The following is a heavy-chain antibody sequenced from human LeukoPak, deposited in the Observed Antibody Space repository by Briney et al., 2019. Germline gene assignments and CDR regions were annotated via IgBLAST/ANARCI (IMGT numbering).Heavy chain of an antibody. CDR3: AKDGRRVGVNEWVY. CDR2: IYYSGDT. CDR1: GGSISSTSYY. D-gene: IGHD1-26*01. V-gene: IGHV4-39*01. Sequence: KPSETLSLTCTVSGGSISSTSYYWGWIRQPPGKGLEWIGTIYYSGDTYYNPSLKSRVTISLATSKNQLSLKLSSVTAADTAVYYCAKDGRRVGVNEWVYWGQGTLVTVSS. J-gene: IGHJ4*02.